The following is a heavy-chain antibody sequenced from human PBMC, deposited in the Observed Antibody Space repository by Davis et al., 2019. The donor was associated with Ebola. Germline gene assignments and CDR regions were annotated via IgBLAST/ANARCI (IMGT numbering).Heavy chain of an antibody. CDR2: ISGSGGST. Sequence: GGPLRLSCAASGFTFSSYAMSWVRQAPGKGLEWVSAISGSGGSTYYADSVKGRFTISRDNSKNTLYLQMNSLRAEDTAVYYCAKTDCSGGSCYSVDYWGQGTLVTVSS. D-gene: IGHD2-15*01. J-gene: IGHJ4*02. V-gene: IGHV3-23*01. CDR3: AKTDCSGGSCYSVDY. CDR1: GFTFSSYA.